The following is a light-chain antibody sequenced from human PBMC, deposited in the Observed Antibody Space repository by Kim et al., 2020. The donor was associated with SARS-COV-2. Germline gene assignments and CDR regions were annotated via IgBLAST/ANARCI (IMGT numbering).Light chain of an antibody. V-gene: IGLV7-43*01. CDR2: DTN. J-gene: IGLJ3*02. CDR3: LLFYRGTWV. Sequence: QTVVTQEPSLTVSPGGTVTLTCASSTGAVTTAYWPNWFQQKPGQPPRALIYDTNSRHSWIPGRFSGSLIGGQAALTLSGVQPEDEAEYYCLLFYRGTWVFGGGTKLTVL. CDR1: TGAVTTAYW.